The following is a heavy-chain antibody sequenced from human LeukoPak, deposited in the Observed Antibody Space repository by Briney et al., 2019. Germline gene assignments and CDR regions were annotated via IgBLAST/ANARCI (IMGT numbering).Heavy chain of an antibody. Sequence: SETLSLTCTVSGGSITSGAYYWRWIRQHPGKGLEWIGYISYSGSTFYTPSLKSRVTISVDTSKDQFSLKLSSVTAADTAVYFCARGLRYFDWSSIYFDYWGQGTLVTVSS. V-gene: IGHV4-31*03. CDR3: ARGLRYFDWSSIYFDY. J-gene: IGHJ4*02. D-gene: IGHD3-9*01. CDR1: GGSITSGAYY. CDR2: ISYSGST.